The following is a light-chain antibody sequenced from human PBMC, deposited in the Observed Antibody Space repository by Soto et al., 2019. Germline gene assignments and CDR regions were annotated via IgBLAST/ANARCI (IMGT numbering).Light chain of an antibody. Sequence: DIQMTQSPSSLSASVGDRVTITCRASQSISSYLNWYQQKPGKAPKVLIYAASSLQSGVPSRFSGIGSGPDFTLSISSLQPEDFATYYCQQSYSGPLTLGGGTQVEIK. J-gene: IGKJ4*01. CDR2: AAS. V-gene: IGKV1-39*01. CDR1: QSISSY. CDR3: QQSYSGPLT.